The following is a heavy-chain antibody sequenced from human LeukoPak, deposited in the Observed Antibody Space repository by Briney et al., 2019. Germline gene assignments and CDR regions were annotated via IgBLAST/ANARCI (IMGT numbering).Heavy chain of an antibody. J-gene: IGHJ6*03. V-gene: IGHV3-30*18. D-gene: IGHD6-19*01. CDR1: GFTFSSYG. Sequence: PGGSLRLSCAASGFTFSSYGMHWVRQAPGKGLEWVAVISYDGSNKYYADSVKGRFTISRDNSKNTLYLQMNGLRAEDTAVYYCAKEGVSSGWNYYYYYMDVWGKGTTVTVSS. CDR2: ISYDGSNK. CDR3: AKEGVSSGWNYYYYYMDV.